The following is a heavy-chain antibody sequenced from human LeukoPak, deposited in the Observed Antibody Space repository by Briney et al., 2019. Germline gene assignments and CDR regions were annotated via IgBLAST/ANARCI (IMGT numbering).Heavy chain of an antibody. CDR2: IYYSGSA. CDR3: ARDNYDILTGWRTWYYGMDV. D-gene: IGHD3-9*01. CDR1: GGSISTYY. J-gene: IGHJ6*02. Sequence: SETLSLTCTVSGGSISTYYWSWIRQPPGKGLEWIGYIYYSGSANYNPSLKSRVTMSVDTSKNQFSLKLSSVTAADTAVYYCARDNYDILTGWRTWYYGMDVWGQGTTVTVSS. V-gene: IGHV4-59*01.